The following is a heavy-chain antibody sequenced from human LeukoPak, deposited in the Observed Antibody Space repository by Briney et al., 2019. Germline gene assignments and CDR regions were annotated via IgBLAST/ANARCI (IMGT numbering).Heavy chain of an antibody. D-gene: IGHD5-24*01. J-gene: IGHJ3*02. V-gene: IGHV3-23*01. CDR2: ISGGGAST. CDR1: GFTFSSYG. Sequence: GGSLRLSCAAYGFTFSSYGMSWVRQAPGKGLEWVSGISGGGASTYYADSVKGRFTISRDNSKNTLYLQMNSLRSDDTAVYYCARTERWLQSDAFDIWGQGTMVSVSS. CDR3: ARTERWLQSDAFDI.